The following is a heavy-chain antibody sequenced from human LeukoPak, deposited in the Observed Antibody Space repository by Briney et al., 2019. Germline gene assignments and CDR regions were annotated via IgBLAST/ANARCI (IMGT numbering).Heavy chain of an antibody. CDR1: GFTFSSYE. V-gene: IGHV3-48*03. J-gene: IGHJ4*02. D-gene: IGHD5-24*01. CDR3: ARDGEMATIGYFDY. Sequence: GGSLRLSCAASGFTFSSYEMNWVRQAPGKGLKWVSYISSSGSTIYYADSVKGRFTISRDNAKNSLYLQMNSLRAEDTAVYYCARDGEMATIGYFDYWGQGTLVTVSS. CDR2: ISSSGSTI.